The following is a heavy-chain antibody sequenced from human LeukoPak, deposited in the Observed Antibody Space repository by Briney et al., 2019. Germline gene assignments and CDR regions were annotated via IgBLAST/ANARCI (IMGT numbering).Heavy chain of an antibody. CDR2: IYTSGST. J-gene: IGHJ1*01. V-gene: IGHV4-61*02. D-gene: IGHD5-18*01. Sequence: SETLSLTSTLSVGSISSGSYYGSSTRQPAGRGLEWIGRIYTSGSTNYNPSLKSRVTISVAKSKNQFSLKLSSVTAADTAVYYCAREELWLTFQHWGQGTLVTVSS. CDR3: AREELWLTFQH. CDR1: VGSISSGSYY.